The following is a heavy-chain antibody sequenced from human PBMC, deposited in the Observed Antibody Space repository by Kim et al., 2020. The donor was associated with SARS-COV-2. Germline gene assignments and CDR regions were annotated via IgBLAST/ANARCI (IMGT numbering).Heavy chain of an antibody. CDR2: ISTSGSYI. D-gene: IGHD6-25*01. J-gene: IGHJ3*02. CDR1: GFTFSTYS. Sequence: GGSLRLSCAASGFTFSTYSMNWVRQAPGKGLEWVSSISTSGSYIYYADSVKGRFTVSRDNPKNSLYLQMNSLRAEDMAVYYCARRVAAGHDAFDIWGQGTMVTGSS. V-gene: IGHV3-21*01. CDR3: ARRVAAGHDAFDI.